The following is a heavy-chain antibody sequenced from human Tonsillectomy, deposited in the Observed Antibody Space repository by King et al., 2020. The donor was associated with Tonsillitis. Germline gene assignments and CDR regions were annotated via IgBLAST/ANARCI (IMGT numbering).Heavy chain of an antibody. D-gene: IGHD1-1*01. CDR1: RYTFTGYF. J-gene: IGHJ6*02. V-gene: IGHV1-2*02. CDR3: GRDGNWNDFGVRGMDV. CDR2: INPNSGGT. Sequence: QLVQSGAEVKKPGASVKVSCKASRYTFTGYFMHWVRQAPGQGPEWMGWINPNSGGTNYPQKFQGRVTMTRDMSISTAYMELSSLRSDDTAVYYCGRDGNWNDFGVRGMDVWGQGTTVTVSS.